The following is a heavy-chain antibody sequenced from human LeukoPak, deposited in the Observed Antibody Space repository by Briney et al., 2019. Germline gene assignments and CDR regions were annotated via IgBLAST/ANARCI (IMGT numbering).Heavy chain of an antibody. CDR3: ARGLSGYASSLGY. CDR2: ISPGGEIT. CDR1: GFTFSIYG. V-gene: IGHV3-23*01. J-gene: IGHJ4*02. Sequence: GGSLRLSCAASGFTFSIYGMNWVRQAPGKGLEWVSGISPGGEITYYADSVKGRFTISRDNAKNTLYLQMNSLRAEDTAVYYCARGLSGYASSLGYWGQGTLVTVSS. D-gene: IGHD6-6*01.